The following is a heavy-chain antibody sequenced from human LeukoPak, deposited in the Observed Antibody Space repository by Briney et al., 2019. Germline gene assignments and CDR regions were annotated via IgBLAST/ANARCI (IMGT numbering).Heavy chain of an antibody. Sequence: HPGGSLRLSCAASGFTFSTYGMHWVRQAPGKGLEWVTFTPYDGRNKYYADSVKGRFTISRDNSKNTLYLQMNSLRAEDTAVYYCASYYDSSWGPGTMVTVSS. CDR1: GFTFSTYG. V-gene: IGHV3-30*02. J-gene: IGHJ3*01. CDR3: ASYYDSS. D-gene: IGHD3-22*01. CDR2: TPYDGRNK.